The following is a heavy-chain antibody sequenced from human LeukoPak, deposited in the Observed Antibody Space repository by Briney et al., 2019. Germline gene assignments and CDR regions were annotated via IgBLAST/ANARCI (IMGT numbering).Heavy chain of an antibody. D-gene: IGHD1-14*01. CDR2: ISAYNGNT. V-gene: IGHV1-18*01. CDR1: GYTFTCYG. CDR3: ARGPSDGPAQLGINY. Sequence: GASVKVSCKASGYTFTCYGISWVRQAPGQGLEWMGWISAYNGNTNYAQKLQGRVTMTTDTSTSTAYMELRSLRSDDTAVYYCARGPSDGPAQLGINYWGQGTLVTVSS. J-gene: IGHJ4*02.